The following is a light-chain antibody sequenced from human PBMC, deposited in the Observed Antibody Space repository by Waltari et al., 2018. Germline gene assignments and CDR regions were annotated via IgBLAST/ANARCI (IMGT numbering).Light chain of an antibody. J-gene: IGKJ2*01. CDR2: GAS. CDR1: QSVSSSS. Sequence: EIVLTQSPGTLSLSPGERATLSCRASQSVSSSSLAWYQQMPGQAPRLLIYGASNSATGIPDRFSGSGSGTDFTLTISRLEPEDFAVYYCQQYDSSPPTFGQGTKLEIK. V-gene: IGKV3-20*01. CDR3: QQYDSSPPT.